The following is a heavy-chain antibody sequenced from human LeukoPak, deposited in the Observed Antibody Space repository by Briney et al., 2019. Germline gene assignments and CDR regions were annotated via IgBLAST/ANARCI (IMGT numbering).Heavy chain of an antibody. Sequence: GGSLRLSCVVSRFPFSIYEMNWVRQAPGKGLEWVSSISSSSSYIYYADSVKGRFTISRDNAKNSLYLQMNSLRAEDTAVYYCARDPGVVVAAAYFDYWGQGTLVTVSS. V-gene: IGHV3-21*01. J-gene: IGHJ4*02. CDR2: ISSSSSYI. D-gene: IGHD2-15*01. CDR1: RFPFSIYE. CDR3: ARDPGVVVAAAYFDY.